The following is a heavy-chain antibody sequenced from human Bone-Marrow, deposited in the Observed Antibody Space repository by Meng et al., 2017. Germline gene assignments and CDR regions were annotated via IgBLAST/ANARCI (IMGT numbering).Heavy chain of an antibody. Sequence: GESPKLSCAAPGFTFRSYSMNWVRQAPGKGLEWVSAISGSGGSTYYADSVEGRFTISRDNSKNTLYLQMNSLRAEDTAVYYCAKQSGILTGYYSDYYYYGMDVWGQGTTVTVSS. D-gene: IGHD3-9*01. J-gene: IGHJ6*02. CDR2: ISGSGGST. V-gene: IGHV3-23*01. CDR1: GFTFRSYS. CDR3: AKQSGILTGYYSDYYYYGMDV.